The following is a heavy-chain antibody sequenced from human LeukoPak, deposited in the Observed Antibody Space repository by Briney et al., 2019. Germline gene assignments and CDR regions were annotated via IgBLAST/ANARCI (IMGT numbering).Heavy chain of an antibody. J-gene: IGHJ5*02. Sequence: GGSLRLSCAASGFTFSSDAMSWVRQAPGKGLEWVSAISGTGVNTYYADSVRGRLTISRDNSKNTLYLQMNSLTGEDTAVYYCAKFRVVPAATNWFDPWGQGTLVTVSS. CDR1: GFTFSSDA. CDR2: ISGTGVNT. CDR3: AKFRVVPAATNWFDP. V-gene: IGHV3-23*01. D-gene: IGHD2-2*01.